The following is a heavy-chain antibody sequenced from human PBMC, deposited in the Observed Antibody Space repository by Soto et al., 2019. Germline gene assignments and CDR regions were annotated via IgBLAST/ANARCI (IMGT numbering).Heavy chain of an antibody. CDR1: GFTFSSYA. CDR3: AKDLVVWGSATSARAFDI. Sequence: PGGSLRLSCAASGFTFSSYAMSWVRQAPGKGLEWVSAISGSGGSTYYADSVKGRFTISRDNSKNTLYLQMNSLRAEDTAVYYCAKDLVVWGSATSARAFDIWGQGTMVTVSS. D-gene: IGHD3-16*01. CDR2: ISGSGGST. J-gene: IGHJ3*02. V-gene: IGHV3-23*01.